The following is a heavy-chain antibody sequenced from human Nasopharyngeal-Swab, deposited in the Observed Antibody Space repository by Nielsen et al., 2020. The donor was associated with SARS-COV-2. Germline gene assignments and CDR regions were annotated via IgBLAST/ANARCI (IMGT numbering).Heavy chain of an antibody. CDR3: AKDIGQIAVAGPGWFDP. Sequence: VRQAPGKGLEWVAVISYDGSNKYYADSVKGRFTISRDNSKNTLYLQMNSLRAEDTAVYYCAKDIGQIAVAGPGWFDPWGQGTLVTVS. J-gene: IGHJ5*02. D-gene: IGHD6-19*01. CDR2: ISYDGSNK. V-gene: IGHV3-30*18.